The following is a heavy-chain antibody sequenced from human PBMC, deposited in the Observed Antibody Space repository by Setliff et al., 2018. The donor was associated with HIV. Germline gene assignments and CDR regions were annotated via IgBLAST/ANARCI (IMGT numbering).Heavy chain of an antibody. J-gene: IGHJ4*02. D-gene: IGHD5-12*01. CDR2: INPDGSAT. CDR3: ARVGGYNKFDY. V-gene: IGHV3-74*01. Sequence: GGSLRLSCAASGIIFNIYCMHWVRQAPGKGLVWVSRINPDGSATSYADSVKGRFTISRDNAKNTLYLQMNSLGAEDTAVYYCARVGGYNKFDYWGQGTLVTVSS. CDR1: GIIFNIYC.